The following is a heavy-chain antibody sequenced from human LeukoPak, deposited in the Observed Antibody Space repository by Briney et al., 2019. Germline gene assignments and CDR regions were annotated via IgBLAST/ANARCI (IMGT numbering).Heavy chain of an antibody. CDR2: ISYSGTT. CDR1: GGSFSSTDSY. V-gene: IGHV4-39*01. Sequence: SETLSLTCTISGGSFSSTDSYSYGGWIRQPPGKGLEWIGIISYSGTTYCNPSLKSRITISVDTSKNQFFLNLNSVTAADTAVYYCATYSGSSGWFDPWGQGTLVTVSS. D-gene: IGHD6-6*01. J-gene: IGHJ5*02. CDR3: ATYSGSSGWFDP.